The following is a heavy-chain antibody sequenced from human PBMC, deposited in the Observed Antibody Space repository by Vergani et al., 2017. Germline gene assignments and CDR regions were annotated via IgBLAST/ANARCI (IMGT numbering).Heavy chain of an antibody. D-gene: IGHD6-19*01. Sequence: QVQLQESGPGLVKPSGTLSLTCAVSGGSISSYYWSWIRQPPGKGLEWIGYIYYSGSTNYNPSLKRRVTISVDTSKNQFSLKLSSVTAADTAVYYCARHAGSGWLFDYWGQGTLVTVSS. J-gene: IGHJ4*02. CDR1: GGSISSYY. CDR2: IYYSGST. V-gene: IGHV4-59*08. CDR3: ARHAGSGWLFDY.